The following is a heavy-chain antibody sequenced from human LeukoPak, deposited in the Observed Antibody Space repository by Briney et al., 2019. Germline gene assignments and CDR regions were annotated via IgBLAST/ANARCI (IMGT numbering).Heavy chain of an antibody. D-gene: IGHD3-10*01. CDR1: GGSISSYF. CDR3: ARDGADVYGRAFDY. J-gene: IGHJ4*02. Sequence: PSETLSLTCNVSGGSISSYFWTWIRQPAGKGLEWIGRIHASGTTNYNSSLKSRVSMSVDTSKNQFSLKLASVTAADTAVYFCARDGADVYGRAFDYWGQGTLVSVSS. V-gene: IGHV4-4*07. CDR2: IHASGTT.